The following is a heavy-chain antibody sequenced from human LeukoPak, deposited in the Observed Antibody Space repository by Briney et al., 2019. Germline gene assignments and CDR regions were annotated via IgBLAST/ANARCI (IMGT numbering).Heavy chain of an antibody. CDR2: IYYSGST. CDR3: ARQIFLRTTGFRWFDP. D-gene: IGHD3-9*01. CDR1: GGSISSYY. V-gene: IGHV4-59*08. Sequence: PSETLSLTCTVSGGSISSYYWSWIRQPPGKGLEWIGYIYYSGSTNYNPSLKSRVTISVDTSKNQFSLKLSSVTAADTAVYYCARQIFLRTTGFRWFDPWGQGTLVTVSS. J-gene: IGHJ5*02.